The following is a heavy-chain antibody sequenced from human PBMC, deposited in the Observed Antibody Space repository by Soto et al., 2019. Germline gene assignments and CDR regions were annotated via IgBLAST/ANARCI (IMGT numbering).Heavy chain of an antibody. J-gene: IGHJ5*02. D-gene: IGHD2-2*01. CDR1: GGSLSGYY. V-gene: IGHV4-34*09. CDR2: VKDGGHT. Sequence: SETLSLTCAVTGGSLSGYYWSWIRQPPGKGLEWIGEVKDGGHTNYNPSLKSRVTISVDTSKNQFSLKLSSVTAADTAVYYCAREGALVPAAPYNWFDPWGQGTLVTVSS. CDR3: AREGALVPAAPYNWFDP.